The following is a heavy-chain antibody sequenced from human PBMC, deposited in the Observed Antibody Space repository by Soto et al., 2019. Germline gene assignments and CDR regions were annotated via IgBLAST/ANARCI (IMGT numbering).Heavy chain of an antibody. CDR2: IIPIFGRA. CDR3: ARGLETPDIVLVVASTSGMDV. Sequence: SVKVSCKASGGTFSSYAISWVRQAPGQGLEWMGGIIPIFGRANYAQKFQGRVTTTADESTSTAYMELSSLRSEDTAVYSCARGLETPDIVLVVASTSGMDVWGEGTMVNGS. V-gene: IGHV1-69*13. CDR1: GGTFSSYA. D-gene: IGHD2-15*01. J-gene: IGHJ6*02.